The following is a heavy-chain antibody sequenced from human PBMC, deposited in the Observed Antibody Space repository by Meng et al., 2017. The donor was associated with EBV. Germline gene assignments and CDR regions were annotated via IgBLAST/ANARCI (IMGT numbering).Heavy chain of an antibody. CDR3: ADYSS. D-gene: IGHD4-11*01. V-gene: IGHV4-39*07. Sequence: GSAPGMAKPSETLSLTCTVSGGSISRSSYSWGWIRQSPGKGLEWIGSIYYSGSTYYNPSLKSRVTISVDTSKNQFSLKLSSVTAADTAVYYCADYSSWGQGTLVTVSS. J-gene: IGHJ4*02. CDR1: GGSISRSSYS. CDR2: IYYSGST.